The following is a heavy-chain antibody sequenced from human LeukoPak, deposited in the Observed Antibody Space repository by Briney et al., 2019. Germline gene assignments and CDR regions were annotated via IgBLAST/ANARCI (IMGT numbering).Heavy chain of an antibody. CDR2: INHSGST. Sequence: PSETLSLTCAVYGGSFSGYYWSWIRQPPGKGLEWIGEINHSGSTNYNPSLKSRVTISVDTCKNKISLKVNSVTAADTAVYYCSRGVPGYYFDNWGQGTLVTVSS. V-gene: IGHV4-34*01. D-gene: IGHD2-2*03. CDR3: SRGVPGYYFDN. CDR1: GGSFSGYY. J-gene: IGHJ4*02.